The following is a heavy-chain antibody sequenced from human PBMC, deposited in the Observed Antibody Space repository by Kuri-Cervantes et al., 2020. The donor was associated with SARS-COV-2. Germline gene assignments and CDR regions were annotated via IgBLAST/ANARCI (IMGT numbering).Heavy chain of an antibody. J-gene: IGHJ6*02. Sequence: GESLKISCAASGFTFSSYAMSWVRQAPGKGLEWVSVIYSGGSSTYYADSVKGRFTISRDNSKNTLYLQMSSLRAEDTAVYYCASMVRGNYGMDVWGQGTTVTVSS. V-gene: IGHV3-23*03. D-gene: IGHD3-10*01. CDR2: IYSGGSST. CDR3: ASMVRGNYGMDV. CDR1: GFTFSSYA.